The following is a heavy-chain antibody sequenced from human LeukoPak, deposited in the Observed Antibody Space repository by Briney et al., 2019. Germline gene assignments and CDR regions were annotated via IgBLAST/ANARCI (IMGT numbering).Heavy chain of an antibody. CDR3: ARSVIAVAGYDAFDI. V-gene: IGHV3-48*02. CDR1: GFTFSAYS. J-gene: IGHJ3*02. Sequence: PGGSLRLSCAASGFTFSAYSMNWVRQAPGKGLDWVSYISSRSFTIYYADSVKGRFTISRDNAKTSLYLEMNSLRDEDTAVYYCARSVIAVAGYDAFDIWGQGTVVTVSS. D-gene: IGHD6-19*01. CDR2: ISSRSFTI.